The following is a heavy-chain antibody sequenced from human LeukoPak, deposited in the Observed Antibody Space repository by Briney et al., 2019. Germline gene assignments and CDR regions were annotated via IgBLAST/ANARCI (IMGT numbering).Heavy chain of an antibody. V-gene: IGHV3-7*01. CDR1: GFTFSNYW. CDR3: ARANVVAAAAIYYYYGMDV. J-gene: IGHJ6*02. Sequence: GGSLRLSCAASGFTFSNYWMSWVRQAPGKGLEWVANINQAGSEKYYVDSVKGRFTISRDNAKNSLYLQMNSLRAEDTAVYYCARANVVAAAAIYYYYGMDVWGQGTTVTVSS. D-gene: IGHD6-13*01. CDR2: INQAGSEK.